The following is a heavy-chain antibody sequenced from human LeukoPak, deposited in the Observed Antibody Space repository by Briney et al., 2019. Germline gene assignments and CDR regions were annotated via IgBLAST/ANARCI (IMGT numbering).Heavy chain of an antibody. V-gene: IGHV1-69*05. CDR3: AREGVGYCSSTSCKKGAFDI. CDR1: GGTFSSYA. Sequence: SVKVSCKASGGTFSSYAISWVRQAPGQGLEWMGGIIPIFGTANYAQKFQGRVTITTDESTSTAYMELSSLRSEDTAVYYCAREGVGYCSSTSCKKGAFDIWGQGTMVTVSS. J-gene: IGHJ3*02. D-gene: IGHD2-2*01. CDR2: IIPIFGTA.